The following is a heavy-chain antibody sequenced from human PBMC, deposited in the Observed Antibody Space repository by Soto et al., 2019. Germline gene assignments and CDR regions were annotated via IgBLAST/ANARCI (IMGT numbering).Heavy chain of an antibody. Sequence: QVQLVQSGAEVKKPGSSVKVSCKASGGTFSSYAISWVRQAPGQGLEWMGGIIPIFGTANYAQKFQGRVTITADESTSTAYMELSSLRSEDTAVYYCASVSVAAPAPRYYYYNGMDVWGQGTTVTVSS. V-gene: IGHV1-69*01. J-gene: IGHJ6*02. CDR1: GGTFSSYA. CDR3: ASVSVAAPAPRYYYYNGMDV. D-gene: IGHD6-19*01. CDR2: IIPIFGTA.